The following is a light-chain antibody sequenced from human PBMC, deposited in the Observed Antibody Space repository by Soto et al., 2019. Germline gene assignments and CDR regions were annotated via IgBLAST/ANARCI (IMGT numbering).Light chain of an antibody. J-gene: IGLJ1*01. CDR3: SSYAGIYTYV. V-gene: IGLV2-11*01. CDR1: SSDVGGSNY. Sequence: QSALTQPRSVSGSPGQSVTISCTGSSSDVGGSNYVSWYLHHPGKAPKLMIYDVSERPSGVPHRFSGSKSGNTASLTISGLQPEDEADYYCSSYAGIYTYVFGTGTKLTVL. CDR2: DVS.